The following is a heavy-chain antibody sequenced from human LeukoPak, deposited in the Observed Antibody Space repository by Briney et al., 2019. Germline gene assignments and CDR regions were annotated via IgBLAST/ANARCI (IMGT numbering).Heavy chain of an antibody. V-gene: IGHV3-66*01. D-gene: IGHD3-3*01. CDR1: GFTLSSYT. Sequence: GGSLRLSCVPSGFTLSSYTMKWVRQPPGKGLEWVSVIHSGGRTKYADSVRDRFTISRDTAKNTVYLQMNSLRVDDTAAYYCARPGSASGYWVHWGQGTLVTVSS. J-gene: IGHJ4*02. CDR3: ARPGSASGYWVH. CDR2: IHSGGRT.